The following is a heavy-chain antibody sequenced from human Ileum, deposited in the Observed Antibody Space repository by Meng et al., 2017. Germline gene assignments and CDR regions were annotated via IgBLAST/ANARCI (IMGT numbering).Heavy chain of an antibody. D-gene: IGHD3-10*01. Sequence: GGSLRLSCAASGFTFDDYTMHWVRQALGKGLEWVSLISWDGGSTYYADSVKGRFTISRDNSKNSLYLQMNSLRTEDTALYYCAKGLITMVRGVKYYYYGMDVWGQGTMVTVYS. CDR1: GFTFDDYT. J-gene: IGHJ6*02. V-gene: IGHV3-43*01. CDR2: ISWDGGST. CDR3: AKGLITMVRGVKYYYYGMDV.